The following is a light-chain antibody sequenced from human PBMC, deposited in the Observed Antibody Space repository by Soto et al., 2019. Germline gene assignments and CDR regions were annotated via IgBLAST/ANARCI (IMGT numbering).Light chain of an antibody. V-gene: IGLV2-14*01. CDR1: SSDVGGSNY. Sequence: QSVLTQPASMSGSPGQSITISCTGTSSDVGGSNYVPWYQQYPGKVPKLLIYKVSNRPSGVSNRFSGSKSGNTASLTISGLQAEDEADYFCTSSTSDSLYVFGTGTKVTVL. CDR2: KVS. J-gene: IGLJ1*01. CDR3: TSSTSDSLYV.